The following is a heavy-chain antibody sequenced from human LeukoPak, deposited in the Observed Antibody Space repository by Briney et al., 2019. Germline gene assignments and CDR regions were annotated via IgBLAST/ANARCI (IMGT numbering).Heavy chain of an antibody. V-gene: IGHV3-49*04. CDR2: IRSKAHGGTT. D-gene: IGHD2-2*01. Sequence: GGSLRLSCTASGFTFGDYAMSWVRQAPGKGLEWVGFIRSKAHGGTTEYAASVKGRFTISRDDSKSIAYLQMNSLKTEDTAVYYCTRVHSYCSSTSCYASLYYFDYWGQGTLVTVSS. CDR1: GFTFGDYA. J-gene: IGHJ4*02. CDR3: TRVHSYCSSTSCYASLYYFDY.